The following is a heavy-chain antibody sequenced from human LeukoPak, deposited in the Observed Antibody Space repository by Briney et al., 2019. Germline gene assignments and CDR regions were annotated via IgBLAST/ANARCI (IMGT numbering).Heavy chain of an antibody. J-gene: IGHJ4*02. V-gene: IGHV4-30-4*08. CDR2: IYYSGST. Sequence: SETLSLTCTVSGGSISSGDYYWSWIRQPPGKGLEWIGYIYYSGSTYYNPSLKSRVTISVDTSRNQFSLKLSSVTAADTAVYYCARTTYYYDSSGYFTFDYWGQGTLVTVSS. CDR1: GGSISSGDYY. CDR3: ARTTYYYDSSGYFTFDY. D-gene: IGHD3-22*01.